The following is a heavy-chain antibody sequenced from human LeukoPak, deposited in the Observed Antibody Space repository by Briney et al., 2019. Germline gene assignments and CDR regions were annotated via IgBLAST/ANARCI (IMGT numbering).Heavy chain of an antibody. CDR1: GFTFSSYA. CDR3: AKDDAWLRFGE. V-gene: IGHV3-23*01. Sequence: GGSLRLSCGASGFTFSSYAMNWVRQAPGKGLEWVSGISPSGDITYYADSVKGRFTISRDNSKNTVYLQVISLTAEDTAVYYCAKDDAWLRFGEWSQGTLVTVSS. CDR2: ISPSGDIT. J-gene: IGHJ4*02. D-gene: IGHD3-10*01.